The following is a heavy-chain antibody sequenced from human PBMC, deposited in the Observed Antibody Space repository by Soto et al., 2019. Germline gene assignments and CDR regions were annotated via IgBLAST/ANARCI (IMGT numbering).Heavy chain of an antibody. CDR3: AKAPPHFSGGSYYFDY. D-gene: IGHD2-15*01. CDR2: ISSGAGYT. CDR1: GFTFSNYA. V-gene: IGHV3-23*01. Sequence: GGSLRLSCVASGFTFSNYAMTWVRQAPGKGLEWVSAISSGAGYTFYANSVKGRFTVSRDNSKNTLYLQMNSLRADDTAVYYCAKAPPHFSGGSYYFDYWGQGSLVTVSS. J-gene: IGHJ4*02.